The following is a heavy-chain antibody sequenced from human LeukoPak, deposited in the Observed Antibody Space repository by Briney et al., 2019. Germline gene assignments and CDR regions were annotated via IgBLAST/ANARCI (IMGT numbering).Heavy chain of an antibody. CDR2: IKEDGHEK. D-gene: IGHD4-17*01. Sequence: PGGSLRLSCAGSGFTFSSHWMGWVRQAPGKGLEWLANIKEDGHEKYYVDSVQGRFTISRDIAKNSLFLQMDSLRAEDTAVYFCARHGYYVFDYWGQGTLVTVSS. CDR1: GFTFSSHW. V-gene: IGHV3-7*01. CDR3: ARHGYYVFDY. J-gene: IGHJ4*02.